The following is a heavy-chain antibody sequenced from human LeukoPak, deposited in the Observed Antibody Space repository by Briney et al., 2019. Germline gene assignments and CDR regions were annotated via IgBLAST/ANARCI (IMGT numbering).Heavy chain of an antibody. D-gene: IGHD1-7*01. CDR1: GGSISSSSYY. J-gene: IGHJ4*02. V-gene: IGHV3-11*01. CDR3: ARGGTTTWNYLDY. CDR2: ISSSGSTM. Sequence: LSLTCTVSGGSISSSSYYWGWIRQPPGKGLEWISYISSSGSTMYYADSVKGRFTISRDNAKNSLYLQMNSLRAEDTAMYYCARGGTTTWNYLDYWGQGTLVTVSS.